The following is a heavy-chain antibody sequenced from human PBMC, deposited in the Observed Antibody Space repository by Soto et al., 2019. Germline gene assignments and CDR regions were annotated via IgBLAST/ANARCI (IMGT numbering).Heavy chain of an antibody. J-gene: IGHJ6*02. D-gene: IGHD3-9*01. CDR1: GFTFDDYA. CDR3: AKDLGAVTGYSYGMDV. CDR2: ISWNSGSI. V-gene: IGHV3-9*01. Sequence: EVQLVESGGGLVQPGRSLRLSCAASGFTFDDYAMHWVRQAPGKGLEWVSGISWNSGSIGYADSVKGRFTISRDNAKNSLYLQMNSLRAEDTALYYCAKDLGAVTGYSYGMDVWGQGTTVTVCS.